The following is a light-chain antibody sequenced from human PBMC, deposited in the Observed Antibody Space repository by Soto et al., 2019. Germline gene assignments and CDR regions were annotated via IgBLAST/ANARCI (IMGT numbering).Light chain of an antibody. CDR2: DVS. Sequence: QSALTQPASVSGSPGQSLTISCTGTSSDAGGYNYVSWYQQHPGKAPKLMIYDVSNRPSGVSNRFSGSKSGNTASLTISGLQAEDEADYYCSSYTSSSTLMVFGGGTKLTVL. CDR1: SSDAGGYNY. J-gene: IGLJ2*01. V-gene: IGLV2-14*01. CDR3: SSYTSSSTLMV.